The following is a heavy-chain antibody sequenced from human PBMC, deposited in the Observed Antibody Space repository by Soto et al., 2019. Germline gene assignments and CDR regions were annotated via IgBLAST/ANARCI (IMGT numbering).Heavy chain of an antibody. J-gene: IGHJ3*02. V-gene: IGHV1-46*03. Sequence: GQGLEWMGIINPSGGSTSYAQKFQGRVTMTRDTSTSTVYMELSSLRSEDTAVYYCASSSPGSRTLMDIWGQGTMVTVSS. D-gene: IGHD6-13*01. CDR3: ASSSPGSRTLMDI. CDR2: INPSGGST.